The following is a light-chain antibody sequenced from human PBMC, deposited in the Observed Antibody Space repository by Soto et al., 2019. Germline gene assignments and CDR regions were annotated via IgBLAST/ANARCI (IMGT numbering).Light chain of an antibody. J-gene: IGLJ2*01. Sequence: SYELTQPSSVSVSPGQTARITCSGDIVAKRCTRWFQQRPGQAPVLLIYKDSERPSWIPERFSGSSSGTTVTLTINGAQDEDEVDYFCYSAADNQMVFGGGTKLTVL. V-gene: IGLV3-27*01. CDR2: KDS. CDR1: IVAKRC. CDR3: YSAADNQMV.